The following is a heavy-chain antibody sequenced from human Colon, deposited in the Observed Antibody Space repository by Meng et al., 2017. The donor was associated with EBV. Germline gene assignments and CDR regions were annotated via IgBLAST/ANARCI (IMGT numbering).Heavy chain of an antibody. D-gene: IGHD4-17*01. Sequence: QVQLVQSGAGVKRPGASVTVACKASGYTFPSYGISWVRQAPGQGLEWMGWISAYNGNTNYAQKLQGRVTMTTDTSTSTAYMELRSLGSDDTAVYYCARDGGKYNYGDLFDYWGQGTLVTVSS. CDR2: ISAYNGNT. CDR3: ARDGGKYNYGDLFDY. CDR1: GYTFPSYG. J-gene: IGHJ4*02. V-gene: IGHV1-18*01.